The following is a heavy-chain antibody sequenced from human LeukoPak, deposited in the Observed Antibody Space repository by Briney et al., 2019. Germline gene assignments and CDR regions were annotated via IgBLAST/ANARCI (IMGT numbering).Heavy chain of an antibody. D-gene: IGHD1-7*01. CDR2: INPNGGGT. V-gene: IGHV1-2*02. Sequence: ASVTVSFKASAYTFTYYYMHWVRQAPGQGLEWMGWINPNGGGTYYAQKFQDRVTMTRDTSINTAYMELSRLRSDDTAMYYCAREGAPRITGTTNPFDPWGQGTLVTVSS. CDR3: AREGAPRITGTTNPFDP. J-gene: IGHJ5*02. CDR1: AYTFTYYY.